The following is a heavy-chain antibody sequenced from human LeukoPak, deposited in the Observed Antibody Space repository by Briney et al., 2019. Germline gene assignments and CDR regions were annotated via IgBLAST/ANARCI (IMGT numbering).Heavy chain of an antibody. CDR3: GASRQYVGAFDI. CDR2: ISSSSTII. Sequence: PGGSLRLSCAASGFTFITNDMSWVRQAPGKGLEWISYISSSSTIIKYADSVRGRFTISRDEARESLYLQMSSLRADDTAIYYCGASRQYVGAFDIWGQGTLVTVSS. CDR1: GFTFITND. J-gene: IGHJ3*02. V-gene: IGHV3-11*04. D-gene: IGHD3-16*01.